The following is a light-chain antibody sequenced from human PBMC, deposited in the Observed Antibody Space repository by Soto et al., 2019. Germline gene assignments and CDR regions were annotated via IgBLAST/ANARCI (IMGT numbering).Light chain of an antibody. Sequence: QSALTQPHSASGSPGQSVTIYCTGPRSDIGGDNYVSWYHRQPGKAPKLIIYEVTERPSGVPGRFSGSKSGYTASLTVTGLQAEDEGEYYCSSFAGSNNYIVFGGGTKVTVL. CDR2: EVT. CDR1: RSDIGGDNY. V-gene: IGLV2-8*01. J-gene: IGLJ3*02. CDR3: SSFAGSNNYIV.